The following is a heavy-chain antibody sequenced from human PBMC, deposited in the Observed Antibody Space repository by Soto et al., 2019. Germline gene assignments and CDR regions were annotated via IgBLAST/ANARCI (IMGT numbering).Heavy chain of an antibody. V-gene: IGHV1-18*01. D-gene: IGHD2-2*01. CDR3: ARDLGYCSSTSCYRSYYYGMDV. J-gene: IGHJ6*02. CDR2: ISAYNSNT. Sequence: ASVQVSCKASGYTFTCHGISWVRQAPGQGLESMGWISAYNSNTNYAQKLPGRVTMTTDTSTSTAYMELRSLRSDDTAVYYCARDLGYCSSTSCYRSYYYGMDVWGQGTTVTVSS. CDR1: GYTFTCHG.